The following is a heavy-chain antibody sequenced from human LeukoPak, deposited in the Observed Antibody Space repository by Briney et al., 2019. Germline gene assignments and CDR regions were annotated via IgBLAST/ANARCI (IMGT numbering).Heavy chain of an antibody. J-gene: IGHJ4*02. CDR1: GFIFSSFE. CDR3: ARSSGSYRPFDS. Sequence: GGSLRLSCAASGFIFSSFEMNWVRQAPGRGLEWISHISHIGDIKYADYVKGRFTISRDNAKNSQYLQMTSLRAEDTAVYYCARSSGSYRPFDSWGQGTLVTVSS. D-gene: IGHD3-22*01. CDR2: ISHIGDI. V-gene: IGHV3-48*03.